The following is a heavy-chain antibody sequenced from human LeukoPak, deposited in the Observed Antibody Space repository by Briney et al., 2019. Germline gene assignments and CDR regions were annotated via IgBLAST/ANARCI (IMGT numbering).Heavy chain of an antibody. CDR1: GCSISSGGYY. J-gene: IGHJ5*02. Sequence: SETLSLTCSVSGCSISSGGYYWSSIRQHPGKGLEWIAYIYYTGSTYYNPALKSRVTISVDTSKKQLSLKLSSVTAADTAVYYCARDTVFGVVRVFAPWGQGTLVTVSS. CDR2: IYYTGST. D-gene: IGHD3-3*01. CDR3: ARDTVFGVVRVFAP. V-gene: IGHV4-31*03.